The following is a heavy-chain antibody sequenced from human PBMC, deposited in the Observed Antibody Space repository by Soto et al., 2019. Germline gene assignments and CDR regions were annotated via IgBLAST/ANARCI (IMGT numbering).Heavy chain of an antibody. J-gene: IGHJ4*02. CDR2: ISTDGTST. D-gene: IGHD3-16*01. Sequence: EVQLVESGGGLVQPGGSLRLSCAASGFSFSSYWMHWVRQAPGKGLVWVSRISTDGTSTSYAASVQGRLTISRDNTKTTLSLQVNTLCVEDTAVYICMRGGTVPSRGGVVDFWGQGVAVTVSS. CDR3: MRGGTVPSRGGVVDF. V-gene: IGHV3-74*01. CDR1: GFSFSSYW.